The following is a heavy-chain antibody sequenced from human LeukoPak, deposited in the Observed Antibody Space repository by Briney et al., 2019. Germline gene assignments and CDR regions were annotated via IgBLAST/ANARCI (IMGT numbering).Heavy chain of an antibody. Sequence: ASVKVPCKASGYTFTAYYVHWVRRAPGQGLEWMGWINPNTGGTNYAQKFQGRVAMTKDTSINAAYMELNKLTSDDTAVYYCGRGNKSFDPWGQGTLVTVSS. J-gene: IGHJ5*02. CDR2: INPNTGGT. V-gene: IGHV1-2*02. CDR3: GRGNKSFDP. CDR1: GYTFTAYY.